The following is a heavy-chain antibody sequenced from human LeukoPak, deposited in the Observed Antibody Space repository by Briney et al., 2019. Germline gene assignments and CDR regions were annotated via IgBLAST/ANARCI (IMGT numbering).Heavy chain of an antibody. V-gene: IGHV5-51*01. CDR1: GTSFTNYW. CDR3: GRLGVSGSYRVDH. Sequence: GESLKISCKGSGTSFTNYWIGWVRQLPGRGLDWMGIIYPGDSDTIYSPSFQGQVTISGDKSISTAYLQWSGLKASDTAMYYCGRLGVSGSYRVDHWGQGTLVTVSS. D-gene: IGHD1-26*01. CDR2: IYPGDSDT. J-gene: IGHJ4*02.